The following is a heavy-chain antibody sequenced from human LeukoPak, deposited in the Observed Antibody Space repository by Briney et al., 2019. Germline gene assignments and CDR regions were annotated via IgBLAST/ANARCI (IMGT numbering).Heavy chain of an antibody. V-gene: IGHV4-39*07. Sequence: PSETLSLTCTVSGGSISSSSYYWGWIRQPPGKGLEWIGSIYYSGSTYYNPSLKSRVTISVDTSKNQFSLKLSSVTAADTAVYYCATKPYFDWLFIWGQGTLVTVSS. CDR2: IYYSGST. D-gene: IGHD3-9*01. CDR3: ATKPYFDWLFI. CDR1: GGSISSSSYY. J-gene: IGHJ4*02.